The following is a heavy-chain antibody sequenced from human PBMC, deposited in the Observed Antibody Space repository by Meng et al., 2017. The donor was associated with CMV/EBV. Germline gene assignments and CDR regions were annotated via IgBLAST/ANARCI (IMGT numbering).Heavy chain of an antibody. Sequence: QVHLQESGSGRVSRSETLSLTCTVSGGYMSSYYWIWIRQPAGKGLEWIGRIYTSGSTNYNPSLKSRVTMSVDTSKNQFSLKLSSVTAADTAVYYCARHLPQIDGLKIGFDYWGLGTLVTVSS. J-gene: IGHJ4*02. CDR3: ARHLPQIDGLKIGFDY. D-gene: IGHD5-24*01. CDR1: GGYMSSYY. CDR2: IYTSGST. V-gene: IGHV4-4*07.